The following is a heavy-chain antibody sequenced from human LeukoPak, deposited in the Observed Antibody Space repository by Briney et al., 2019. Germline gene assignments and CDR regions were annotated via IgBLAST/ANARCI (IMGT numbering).Heavy chain of an antibody. CDR1: GFTVSTNY. J-gene: IGHJ3*02. D-gene: IGHD3-22*01. CDR2: IYSGGST. Sequence: GGSLRLSCAASGFTVSTNYMNWVRQAPGKGLEWVSVIYSGGSTYYAGSVKGRFAISRDNSKNTLYLQMNSLRAEDTANYYCARAGYYEAWAFDIWGQGTMVTVSS. V-gene: IGHV3-53*01. CDR3: ARAGYYEAWAFDI.